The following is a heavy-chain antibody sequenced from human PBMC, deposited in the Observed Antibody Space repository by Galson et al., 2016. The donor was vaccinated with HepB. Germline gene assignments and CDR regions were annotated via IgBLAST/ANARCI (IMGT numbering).Heavy chain of an antibody. CDR3: ARDPSLRNGMNV. CDR2: ISGRSSYI. Sequence: SLRLSCAASTFTFSDYSMNWVRQAPGKGLEGVSFISGRSSYIYYADSVEGRFTVSRDNAKHILYLQMNSLRVEDTAVYYCARDPSLRNGMNVWGQGTTVTVSS. V-gene: IGHV3-21*01. J-gene: IGHJ6*02. CDR1: TFTFSDYS.